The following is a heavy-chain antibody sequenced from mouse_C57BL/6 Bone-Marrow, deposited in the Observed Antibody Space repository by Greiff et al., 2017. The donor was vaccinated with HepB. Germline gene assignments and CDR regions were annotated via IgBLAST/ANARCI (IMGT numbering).Heavy chain of an antibody. V-gene: IGHV1-54*01. Sequence: VQGVESGAELVRPGTSVKVSCKASGYAFTNYLIEWVKQRPGQGLEWIGVINPGSGGTNYNEKFKGKATLTADKSSSTAYMQLSSLTSEDSAVYFCATTVVALDYWGQGTTLTVSS. CDR3: ATTVVALDY. J-gene: IGHJ2*01. CDR2: INPGSGGT. CDR1: GYAFTNYL. D-gene: IGHD1-1*01.